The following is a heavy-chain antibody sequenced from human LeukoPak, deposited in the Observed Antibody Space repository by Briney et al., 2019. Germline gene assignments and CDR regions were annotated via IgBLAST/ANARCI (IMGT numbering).Heavy chain of an antibody. D-gene: IGHD2-15*01. CDR1: GGSISSSY. J-gene: IGHJ5*02. CDR3: ARGMVVAATPNWFDP. Sequence: SETLSLTCTVSGGSISSSYWSWIRQPPGKGLEWIGYISYSGSTNYNPSLKSRVTISVDTSKNQFSLKLSSVTAADTAVYYCARGMVVAATPNWFDPWGQGTLVTVSS. V-gene: IGHV4-59*12. CDR2: ISYSGST.